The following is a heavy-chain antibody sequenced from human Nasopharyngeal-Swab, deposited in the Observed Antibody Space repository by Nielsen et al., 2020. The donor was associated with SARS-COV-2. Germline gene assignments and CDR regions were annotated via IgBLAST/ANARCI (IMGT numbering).Heavy chain of an antibody. J-gene: IGHJ6*02. Sequence: SGPRLEKPTQTLTLTCTFSGFSVSTSGMCVRWIRQPPGKALEWLALIDWDDDKYYSTSLKTRLTISKDNSKNQVVLTMTNMDPVDTATYYCARGCTAAGPIRNYYGMDVWGQGTTVTVSS. CDR3: ARGCTAAGPIRNYYGMDV. CDR1: GFSVSTSGMC. D-gene: IGHD6-13*01. CDR2: IDWDDDK. V-gene: IGHV2-70*01.